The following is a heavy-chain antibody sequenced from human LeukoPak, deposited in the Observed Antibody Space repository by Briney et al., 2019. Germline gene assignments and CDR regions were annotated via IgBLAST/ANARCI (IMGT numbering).Heavy chain of an antibody. CDR1: GFTFSSYW. D-gene: IGHD3-9*01. CDR3: ARVPAPYYDIVPGYLGQYYYYYYGMDV. Sequence: GGSLRLSCAASGFTFSSYWMHWVRQAPGKGLVWVSRINRDGSSTSYADSVKGRFTISRDTAKNTLYLQMNSLRAEDTAVYYGARVPAPYYDIVPGYLGQYYYYYYGMDVWGQGTTVTVSS. V-gene: IGHV3-74*01. J-gene: IGHJ6*02. CDR2: INRDGSST.